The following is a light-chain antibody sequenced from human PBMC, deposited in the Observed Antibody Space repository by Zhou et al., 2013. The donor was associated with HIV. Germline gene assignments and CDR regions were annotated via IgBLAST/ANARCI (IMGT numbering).Light chain of an antibody. Sequence: EIVLTQSPGTLSLSPGESATLSCRASQSVSSTYLAWYQQKPGQAPRLLIYGASSRATGIPDRFSGSESGTDFTLTISRLEPEDFAVYYCQQYGSSPFTFGPWDQSGYQT. CDR2: GAS. V-gene: IGKV3-20*01. CDR1: QSVSSTY. CDR3: QQYGSSPFT. J-gene: IGKJ3*01.